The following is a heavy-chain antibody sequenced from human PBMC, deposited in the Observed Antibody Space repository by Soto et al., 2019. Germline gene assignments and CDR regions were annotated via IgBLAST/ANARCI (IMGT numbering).Heavy chain of an antibody. J-gene: IGHJ6*02. CDR3: AKARRDCSAASCLGMDV. CDR2: ISASGDVT. V-gene: IGHV3-23*01. D-gene: IGHD2-15*01. Sequence: EVQLLESGGGVEQPGGSLRLSSAASGFTFSTYGMSWVRQAPGKGLEWVSLISASGDVTYYGDSVKGRFTISRDNSKNTLYLQMNSLRADDTAVYYCAKARRDCSAASCLGMDVWGQGTTVTVSS. CDR1: GFTFSTYG.